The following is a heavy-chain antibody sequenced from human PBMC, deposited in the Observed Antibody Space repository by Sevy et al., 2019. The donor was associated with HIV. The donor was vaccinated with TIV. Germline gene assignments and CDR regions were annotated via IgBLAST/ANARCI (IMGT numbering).Heavy chain of an antibody. CDR3: ARDSTTRPRVLDY. Sequence: SETLSLTCSVSGGSISSYFWTWVRQSPGKGLEWIGNIYFTGNTDYSPSLKSRVTLSLETPKGQFSLTLKSVTAADTAIYFCARDSTTRPRVLDYWGQGTLVTVSS. D-gene: IGHD1-1*01. CDR2: IYFTGNT. J-gene: IGHJ4*02. CDR1: GGSISSYF. V-gene: IGHV4-59*01.